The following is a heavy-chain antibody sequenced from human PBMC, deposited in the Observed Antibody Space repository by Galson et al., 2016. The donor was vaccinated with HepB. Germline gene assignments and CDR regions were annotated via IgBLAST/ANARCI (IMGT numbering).Heavy chain of an antibody. Sequence: SVKVSCKASGYTFISYGVSWVRQAPGQGLEWMGWISAYNGSTNYAQNLQGRVTMTTDTSTSTAYMELRSLRSDDTAVYYCARDLYGTGSYCEFDYWGQGTLVTVSS. J-gene: IGHJ4*02. CDR3: ARDLYGTGSYCEFDY. CDR1: GYTFISYG. V-gene: IGHV1-18*01. CDR2: ISAYNGST. D-gene: IGHD3-10*01.